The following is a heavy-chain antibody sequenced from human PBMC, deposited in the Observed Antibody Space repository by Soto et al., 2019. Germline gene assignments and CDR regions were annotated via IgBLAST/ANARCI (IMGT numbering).Heavy chain of an antibody. CDR3: ARDDYTYGVS. Sequence: QVHLVESGGGLVKSGDSLRLSCAASRFSFKDYFMSWIRQAPGKGLEWISYIGPYGNTIYYADSVKGRFVISMDDTTNTLYLQMDSLRAGDTAVYYCARDDYTYGVSWGQGTLVTVSS. D-gene: IGHD5-18*01. CDR2: IGPYGNTI. J-gene: IGHJ5*02. V-gene: IGHV3-11*01. CDR1: RFSFKDYF.